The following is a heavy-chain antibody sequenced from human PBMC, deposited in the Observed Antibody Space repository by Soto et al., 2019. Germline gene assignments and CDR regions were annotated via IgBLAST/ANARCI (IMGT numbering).Heavy chain of an antibody. J-gene: IGHJ4*02. Sequence: QVQLVQSGAEVKKPWASVKNSCKTSGYTFTTYGISWVRQAPGQGLEWMGWIRHYNGNTNYAQKLQGRVTMTANTSTSTAYMDLRSLISDVTAVYYWTLGLFGECVYYLYYWCQGTMVTVSS. CDR3: TLGLFGECVYYLYY. CDR2: IRHYNGNT. CDR1: GYTFTTYG. D-gene: IGHD3-10*02. V-gene: IGHV1-18*01.